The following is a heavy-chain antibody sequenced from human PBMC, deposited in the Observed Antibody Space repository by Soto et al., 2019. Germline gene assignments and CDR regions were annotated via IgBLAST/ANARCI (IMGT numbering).Heavy chain of an antibody. J-gene: IGHJ4*02. Sequence: EVQLVESGGGLVQPGGSLRLSCAASGFTFSTYWMTLVLLAPGKGLEWVANIKQDGSQKYYVDSMKGRFTISRDNAKTSLYLQMNSLGAEDAAVYYCAGGTGWIWDNWGQGTLVTVSS. V-gene: IGHV3-7*04. D-gene: IGHD6-19*01. CDR2: IKQDGSQK. CDR1: GFTFSTYW. CDR3: AGGTGWIWDN.